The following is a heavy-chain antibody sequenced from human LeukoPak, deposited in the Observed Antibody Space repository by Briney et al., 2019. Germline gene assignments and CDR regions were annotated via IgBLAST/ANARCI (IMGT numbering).Heavy chain of an antibody. J-gene: IGHJ5*02. Sequence: LETLSLTCTVSGGSVSGYYWSWIRQPPGKGLEWIGYIYYSGGTNYNPSLNGRVTVSVDTSKNQVSLKLTSVTAADTAVYYCARGHYGFDPWGQGTLVTVSS. CDR1: GGSVSGYY. CDR3: ARGHYGFDP. V-gene: IGHV4-59*08. CDR2: IYYSGGT. D-gene: IGHD3-16*01.